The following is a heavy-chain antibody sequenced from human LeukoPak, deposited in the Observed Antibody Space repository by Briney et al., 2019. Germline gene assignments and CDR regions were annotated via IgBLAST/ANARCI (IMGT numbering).Heavy chain of an antibody. V-gene: IGHV3-20*04. CDR1: TFTFSSYW. D-gene: IGHD3-10*01. Sequence: GGSLRLSCAASTFTFSSYWMTWVRQAPGKGLEWVSDITRNGATAGYADSVKGRFTISRDNAKNSLYLQMNSLRVEDTALYFCARGGSFNNYWGQGTLVTVSA. CDR2: ITRNGATA. CDR3: ARGGSFNNY. J-gene: IGHJ4*02.